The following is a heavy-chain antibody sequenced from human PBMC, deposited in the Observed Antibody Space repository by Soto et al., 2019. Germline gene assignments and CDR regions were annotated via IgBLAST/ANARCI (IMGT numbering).Heavy chain of an antibody. CDR3: ARDEDSSGYYGPGAY. CDR1: GYTVTSYG. CDR2: ISAYNGNT. V-gene: IGHV1-18*01. D-gene: IGHD3-22*01. J-gene: IGHJ4*02. Sequence: ASVKVSCKASGYTVTSYGISWVRQAPGQGLEGMGWISAYNGNTNYAQKLQGRVTMTTDTYTSTAYMELRSLRADDTAVYYCARDEDSSGYYGPGAYWGQGTLVTVSS.